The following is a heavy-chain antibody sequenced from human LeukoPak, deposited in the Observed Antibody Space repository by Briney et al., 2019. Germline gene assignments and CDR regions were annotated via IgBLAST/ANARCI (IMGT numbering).Heavy chain of an antibody. CDR1: GYTFTSYY. D-gene: IGHD3-10*01. V-gene: IGHV1-46*01. J-gene: IGHJ6*02. Sequence: GASVKVSCKASGYTFTSYYMHWVRQAPGQGLEWMGIINPSGGSTSYAQKFQGRVTMTRDTSTSTVYMELSSLRSEDTAVYYCARDLTHYYGSGSEKYGMDVWGQGTTVTVSS. CDR2: INPSGGST. CDR3: ARDLTHYYGSGSEKYGMDV.